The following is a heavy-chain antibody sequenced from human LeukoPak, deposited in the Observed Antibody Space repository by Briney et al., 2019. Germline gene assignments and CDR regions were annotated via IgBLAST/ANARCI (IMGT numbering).Heavy chain of an antibody. D-gene: IGHD1-14*01. CDR3: TRDPEYSDN. J-gene: IGHJ4*02. CDR1: GFTFSDYY. Sequence: GGSLRLSCEASGFTFSDYYINWIRQAPGGGLEWIAYITGSGTSVYYADSVKGRFSVSRDNAANSVFLQMDSLRVDDSAVYFCTRDPEYSDNWGQGTLVTVSS. CDR2: ITGSGTSV. V-gene: IGHV3-11*01.